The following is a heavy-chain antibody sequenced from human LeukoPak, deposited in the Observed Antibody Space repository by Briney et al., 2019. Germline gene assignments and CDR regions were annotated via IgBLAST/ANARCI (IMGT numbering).Heavy chain of an antibody. CDR2: IKSKTDGGTT. Sequence: GGSLRLSCAASGFIFSNAWMSWVRQAPGKGLEWVGRIKSKTDGGTTDYAAPVKGRFTSSRDDSKNTLYLQINSLKTEDTAVYYCTGSRITRSGGWFDPWGQGTLVTVSS. V-gene: IGHV3-15*01. CDR1: GFIFSNAW. J-gene: IGHJ5*02. D-gene: IGHD3-10*01. CDR3: TGSRITRSGGWFDP.